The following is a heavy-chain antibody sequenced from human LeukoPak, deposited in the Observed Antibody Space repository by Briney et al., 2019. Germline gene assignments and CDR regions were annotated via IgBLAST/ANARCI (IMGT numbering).Heavy chain of an antibody. CDR3: AKDRRYDILTGYRSPSSDY. CDR1: GFTFSNYA. CDR2: ISGGGGST. Sequence: PGGSLRLSCAASGFTFSNYAMSWVRQAPGKGREWVSGISGGGGSTYYADSVKGRFTISRDNSKNTLYLQMNSLRAEDTAVYYCAKDRRYDILTGYRSPSSDYWGQGTLVTVSS. J-gene: IGHJ4*02. D-gene: IGHD3-9*01. V-gene: IGHV3-23*01.